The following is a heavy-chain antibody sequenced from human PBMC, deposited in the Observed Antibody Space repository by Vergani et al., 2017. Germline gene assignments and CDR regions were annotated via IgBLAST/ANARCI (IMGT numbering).Heavy chain of an antibody. Sequence: QLQLQESGPGLVKPSETLSLTCTVSGGSISSSSYYWGWIRQPPGKGLEWIGRIYTSGSTNYNPSLKSRVTMSVDTSKNQFSLKLSSVTAADTAVYYCARIYGGKAYFDYWGQGTLVTVSS. CDR1: GGSISSSSYY. CDR3: ARIYGGKAYFDY. D-gene: IGHD4-23*01. J-gene: IGHJ4*02. V-gene: IGHV4-39*01. CDR2: IYTSGST.